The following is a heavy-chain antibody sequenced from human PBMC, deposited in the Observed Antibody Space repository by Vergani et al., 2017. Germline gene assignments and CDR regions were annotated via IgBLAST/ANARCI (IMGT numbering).Heavy chain of an antibody. Sequence: QVQLVQSGSELKKPGASVKVSCKASGYTFTSYAMNWVRQAPGQGLEWMGWINTNTGNPTYAQGFTGRFVFSLDTSVSTAYLQISSLKAEDTAVYYCARDSRXDILTGYSLDAFDIWGQGTMVTVSS. J-gene: IGHJ3*02. D-gene: IGHD3-9*01. CDR2: INTNTGNP. CDR1: GYTFTSYA. CDR3: ARDSRXDILTGYSLDAFDI. V-gene: IGHV7-4-1*02.